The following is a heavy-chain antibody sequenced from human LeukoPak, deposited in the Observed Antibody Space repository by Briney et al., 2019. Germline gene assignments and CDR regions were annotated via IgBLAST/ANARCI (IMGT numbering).Heavy chain of an antibody. D-gene: IGHD2-15*01. CDR2: IYYSGST. J-gene: IGHJ6*03. CDR3: ARVRGSAEFHYMDV. V-gene: IGHV4-59*01. CDR1: RGSISSDY. Sequence: PSETLSLTCTVSRGSISSDYWSWIRQPPGKGLEWIGYIYYSGSTNYNPSLKSRVTISVDTSKNQFSLKLSSVTAADTAVYYCARVRGSAEFHYMDVWGKGTTVTVSS.